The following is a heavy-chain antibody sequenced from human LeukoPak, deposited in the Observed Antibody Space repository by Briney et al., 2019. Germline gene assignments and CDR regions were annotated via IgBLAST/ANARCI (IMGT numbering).Heavy chain of an antibody. V-gene: IGHV1-3*03. CDR2: INTVNGNT. CDR1: GYTFTSYA. D-gene: IGHD6-13*01. Sequence: ASVKVSCKASGYTFTSYAIHWVRQAPGQRLEWMGWINTVNGNTEYSQDFQGRVTITRDTPAITAYLELSSLRSEDMAVYYCAREGPTYSSSWYVGLLVFDYWGQGTLVTVSS. J-gene: IGHJ4*02. CDR3: AREGPTYSSSWYVGLLVFDY.